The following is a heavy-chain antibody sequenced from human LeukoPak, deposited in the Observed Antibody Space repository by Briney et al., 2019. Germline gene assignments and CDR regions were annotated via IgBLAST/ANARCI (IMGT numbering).Heavy chain of an antibody. D-gene: IGHD6-19*01. Sequence: PSETLSLTCTVSGGSISGYYWSWLRQPPGKGLEWIGYIYYTGITNYNPSLKSRVTILIDASKNQFSLELTSVTAADTAIYYCARKRTSSGWYSLDYWGQGTLVTVSS. CDR1: GGSISGYY. V-gene: IGHV4-59*01. CDR3: ARKRTSSGWYSLDY. J-gene: IGHJ4*02. CDR2: IYYTGIT.